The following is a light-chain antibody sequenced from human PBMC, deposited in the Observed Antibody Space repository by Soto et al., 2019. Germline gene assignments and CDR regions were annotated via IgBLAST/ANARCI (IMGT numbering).Light chain of an antibody. CDR2: EVS. CDR3: SSYTSSSTRV. V-gene: IGLV2-14*01. J-gene: IGLJ3*02. Sequence: QSALTQPASVSGSPGQSITISCIGTSSDVGGYNYVSWYQQHPGKAPKLMIYEVSNRPSGVSNRFSGSKSGNTASLTISGLQAEDEADYYCSSYTSSSTRVFGGGTKLTVL. CDR1: SSDVGGYNY.